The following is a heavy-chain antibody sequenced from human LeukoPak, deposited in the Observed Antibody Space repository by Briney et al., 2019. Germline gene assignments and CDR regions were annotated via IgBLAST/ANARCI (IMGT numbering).Heavy chain of an antibody. J-gene: IGHJ4*02. Sequence: GGSLRLSCAASGFTFSNVWMSWVRQAPGKGLEWVGRIRSKNDGGTIDYAAPVKGRFTILRDDSKTALYLQMSSLKTEDTAVYYCSTERDYYFHYWGQGTLVTVSS. CDR3: STERDYYFHY. CDR2: IRSKNDGGTI. CDR1: GFTFSNVW. V-gene: IGHV3-15*01.